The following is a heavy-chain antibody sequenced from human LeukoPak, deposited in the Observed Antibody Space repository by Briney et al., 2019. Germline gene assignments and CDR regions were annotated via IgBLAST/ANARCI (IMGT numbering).Heavy chain of an antibody. Sequence: GASVKVSCKASGGTFSSYAISWVRQAPGQGLEWMGGIIPIFGTANYAQKFQGRVTITADESTSTAYMELSSLRSEDTAVCYCARAYCTNGVCYEGYFDCWGQGTLVTVSS. D-gene: IGHD2-8*01. CDR3: ARAYCTNGVCYEGYFDC. CDR1: GGTFSSYA. CDR2: IIPIFGTA. V-gene: IGHV1-69*13. J-gene: IGHJ4*02.